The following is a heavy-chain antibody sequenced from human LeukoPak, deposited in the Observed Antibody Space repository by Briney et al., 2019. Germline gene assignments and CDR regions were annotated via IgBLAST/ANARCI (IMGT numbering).Heavy chain of an antibody. Sequence: GGSLRLSCAASGFTFSNAWMSWVRQAPGKGLEWVANIKQDGSEKYYVDSVKGRFTISRDNAKNSLYLQMNSLRAEDTAVYYCARDSQLVNDYWGQGTLVTVSS. CDR2: IKQDGSEK. D-gene: IGHD6-13*01. J-gene: IGHJ4*02. V-gene: IGHV3-7*01. CDR3: ARDSQLVNDY. CDR1: GFTFSNAW.